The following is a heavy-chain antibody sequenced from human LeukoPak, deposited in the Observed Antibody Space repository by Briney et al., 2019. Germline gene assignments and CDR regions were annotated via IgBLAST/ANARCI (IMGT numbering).Heavy chain of an antibody. D-gene: IGHD6-19*01. J-gene: IGHJ4*02. V-gene: IGHV1-69*13. CDR1: GGTFSSHA. Sequence: SVKVSCTASGGTFSSHAISWVRQAPGQGLEWMGGIIPIFGTANYAQKFQGRVTITADESTSTAYMELSSLRSEDTAVYYCARARSSGWYILDYWGQGTLVTVSS. CDR3: ARARSSGWYILDY. CDR2: IIPIFGTA.